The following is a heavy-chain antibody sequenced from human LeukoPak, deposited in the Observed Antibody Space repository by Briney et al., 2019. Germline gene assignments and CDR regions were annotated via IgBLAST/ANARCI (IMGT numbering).Heavy chain of an antibody. D-gene: IGHD4/OR15-4a*01. CDR1: GFTFSSYG. Sequence: GRSLRLSCAASGFTFSSYGMHWVRQAPGKGLEWVAVISYDGSHKYSADSVKGRFTISRDNSKSTLYLQMNSLRTEDTAVYFCSASRPHYGDYYGLDVWGHGTTVTVSS. CDR2: ISYDGSHK. V-gene: IGHV3-30*03. J-gene: IGHJ6*02. CDR3: SASRPHYGDYYGLDV.